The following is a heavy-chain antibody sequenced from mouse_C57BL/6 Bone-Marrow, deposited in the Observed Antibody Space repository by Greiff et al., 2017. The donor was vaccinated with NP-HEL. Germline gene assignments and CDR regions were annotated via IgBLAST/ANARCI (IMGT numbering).Heavy chain of an antibody. CDR1: GFTFTDYY. J-gene: IGHJ2*01. V-gene: IGHV7-3*01. Sequence: EVQLVESGGGLVQPGGSLSLSCAASGFTFTDYYMSWVRQPPGKALEWLGFIRNKANGYTTEYSASVKGRFTISRDNSQSILYLQMNALRAEDSATYYCARYYPYYLDYWGQGTTLTVSS. CDR2: IRNKANGYTT. CDR3: ARYYPYYLDY.